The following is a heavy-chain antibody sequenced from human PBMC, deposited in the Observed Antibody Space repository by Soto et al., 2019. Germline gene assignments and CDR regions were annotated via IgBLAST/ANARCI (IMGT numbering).Heavy chain of an antibody. Sequence: GESLKISCAASGFTFSSYAMSWVRQAPGKGLEWVSAISGSGGSTYYADSVKGRFTISRDNSKNTLYLQMNSLRDEDTAVYYCARDQGEWELYYYYYYGMDVWGQGTTVTVSS. J-gene: IGHJ6*02. D-gene: IGHD1-26*01. V-gene: IGHV3-23*01. CDR3: ARDQGEWELYYYYYYGMDV. CDR1: GFTFSSYA. CDR2: ISGSGGST.